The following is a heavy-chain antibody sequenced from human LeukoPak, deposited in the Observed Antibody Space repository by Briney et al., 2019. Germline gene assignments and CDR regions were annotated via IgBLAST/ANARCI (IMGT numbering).Heavy chain of an antibody. CDR1: GFTSSSFW. J-gene: IGHJ4*02. D-gene: IGHD6-13*01. CDR2: IVGSSST. CDR3: ARIGAGSSRDY. Sequence: GGSLRLSCAASGFTSSSFWIHWVRQAPGKGLEWVSSIVGSSSTYYADSLKGRFTISRDNAKNSLYLQMNSLRAEDTAVYYCARIGAGSSRDYWGQGTLVTVSS. V-gene: IGHV3-21*01.